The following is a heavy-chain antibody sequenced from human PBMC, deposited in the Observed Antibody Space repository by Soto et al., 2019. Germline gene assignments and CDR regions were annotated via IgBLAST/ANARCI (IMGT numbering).Heavy chain of an antibody. Sequence: GESLKISCKGSGYRFTNYWIGWVRQMPGKGLEWMGIIYPGDSDTRYSPSLQGQVTISADESISTVYLQWSSLKTSDTAMYYCARHMVRGANENSWFDPWGQGTLVTVSS. CDR3: ARHMVRGANENSWFDP. J-gene: IGHJ5*02. CDR2: IYPGDSDT. D-gene: IGHD3-10*01. V-gene: IGHV5-51*01. CDR1: GYRFTNYW.